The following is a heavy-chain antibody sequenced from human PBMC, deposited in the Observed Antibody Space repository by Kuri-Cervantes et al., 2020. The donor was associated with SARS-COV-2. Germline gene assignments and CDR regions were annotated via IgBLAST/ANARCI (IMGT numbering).Heavy chain of an antibody. CDR3: ARDRMRPDAFDI. J-gene: IGHJ3*02. Sequence: GGSLRLSCAASGFTFSSYAMHWVRQAPGKGLEWVAVISYDGSNKYYADSVKGRFTISRDNSKNTLYLQMNSLRAEDTAVYYCARDRMRPDAFDIWGQGTMVTVSS. CDR2: ISYDGSNK. V-gene: IGHV3-30-3*01. CDR1: GFTFSSYA. D-gene: IGHD6-25*01.